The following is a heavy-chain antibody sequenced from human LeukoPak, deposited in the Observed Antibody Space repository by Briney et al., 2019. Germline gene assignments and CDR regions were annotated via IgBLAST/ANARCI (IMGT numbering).Heavy chain of an antibody. CDR3: ARDQYSGSYLGVY. V-gene: IGHV1-69*01. CDR2: IIPIFGTA. D-gene: IGHD1-26*01. CDR1: GGTFSSYA. Sequence: SVKVSCKASGGTFSSYAISWVRQAPGQGLEWMGGIIPIFGTANYAQKFQGRVTITADESTSTAYMELSSLRSDDTAVYYCARDQYSGSYLGVYWGQGTLVTVSS. J-gene: IGHJ4*02.